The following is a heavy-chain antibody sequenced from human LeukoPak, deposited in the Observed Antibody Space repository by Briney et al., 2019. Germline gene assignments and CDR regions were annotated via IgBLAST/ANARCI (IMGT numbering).Heavy chain of an antibody. CDR3: ARGRDGYNQGDAFDI. J-gene: IGHJ3*02. V-gene: IGHV1-69*05. Sequence: SVKVSCKASGGTFSSYAISWVRQAPGQGLEWMGGIITIFGTANYAQKFQGRVTITTDESTSTAYMELSSLRSEDTAVYYCARGRDGYNQGDAFDIWGQGTMVTVSS. CDR1: GGTFSSYA. D-gene: IGHD5-24*01. CDR2: IITIFGTA.